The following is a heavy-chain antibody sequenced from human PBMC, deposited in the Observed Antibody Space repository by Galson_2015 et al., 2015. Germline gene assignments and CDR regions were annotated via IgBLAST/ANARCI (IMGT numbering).Heavy chain of an antibody. Sequence: SLRLSCAASGFTFSRYGVHWVRQAPGKGLEYVSAISSNGHSTYYADSVKGRFTISRDNSKNTLYLQMSSLRAEDTAVYYCVGDAFDIWGQGTMVTVSS. V-gene: IGHV3-64D*06. J-gene: IGHJ3*02. CDR2: ISSNGHST. CDR1: GFTFSRYG. CDR3: VGDAFDI.